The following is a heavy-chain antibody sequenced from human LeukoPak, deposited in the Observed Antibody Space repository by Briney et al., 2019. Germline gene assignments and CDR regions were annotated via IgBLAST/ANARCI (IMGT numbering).Heavy chain of an antibody. J-gene: IGHJ3*02. CDR3: AKDLITFGGVSHFGAFDI. CDR2: ISWNSGSI. Sequence: GGSLRLSCAASGFTFDDYAMHWARQAPGKGLEWVSGISWNSGSIGYADSVKGRFTISRDNAKNSLYLQMNSLRAEDTALYYCAKDLITFGGVSHFGAFDIWGQGTMVTVSS. D-gene: IGHD3-16*01. V-gene: IGHV3-9*01. CDR1: GFTFDDYA.